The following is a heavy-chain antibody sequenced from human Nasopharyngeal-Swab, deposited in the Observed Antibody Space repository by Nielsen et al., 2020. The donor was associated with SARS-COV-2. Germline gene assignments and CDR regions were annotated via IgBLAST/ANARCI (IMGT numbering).Heavy chain of an antibody. Sequence: GEYLKSTWAATGFTFRSYGMHRDRQAPGKGLEWVALITYDGSNKYYADSVKGRFTISRDNSKNTLYLQMNSLRAEDTAVYYCAKVYGGSEFDPWGQGTLVTVSS. CDR1: GFTFRSYG. V-gene: IGHV3-30*18. CDR3: AKVYGGSEFDP. J-gene: IGHJ5*02. D-gene: IGHD4-23*01. CDR2: ITYDGSNK.